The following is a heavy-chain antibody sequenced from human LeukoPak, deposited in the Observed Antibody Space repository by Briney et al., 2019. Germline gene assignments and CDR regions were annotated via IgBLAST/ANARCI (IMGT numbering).Heavy chain of an antibody. V-gene: IGHV4-30-2*01. D-gene: IGHD6-13*01. Sequence: SETLSLTCTVSGGSISSSGYYWGWIRQPPGKGLEWVGYIYHSGNTYYNPSLKGRVTISLDRSKNQFSLNLDSVTAADTAVYYCATWTTAAGYFDYWGQGTLVTVSS. CDR2: IYHSGNT. CDR3: ATWTTAAGYFDY. J-gene: IGHJ4*02. CDR1: GGSISSSGYY.